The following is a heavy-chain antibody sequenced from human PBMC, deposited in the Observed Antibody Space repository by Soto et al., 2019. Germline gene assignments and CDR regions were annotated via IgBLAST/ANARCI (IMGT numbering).Heavy chain of an antibody. V-gene: IGHV1-2*04. J-gene: IGHJ3*02. CDR1: GYTFTGYY. D-gene: IGHD1-20*01. CDR2: INPNSGGT. CDR3: ARGAITGGLEAAFDI. Sequence: ASVKVSCKASGYTFTGYYMHWVRQAPGQGLEWMGWINPNSGGTNYAQKFQGWVTMTRDTSISTAYMELSRLRSDDTAVYYCARGAITGGLEAAFDIWGQGTMVTVSS.